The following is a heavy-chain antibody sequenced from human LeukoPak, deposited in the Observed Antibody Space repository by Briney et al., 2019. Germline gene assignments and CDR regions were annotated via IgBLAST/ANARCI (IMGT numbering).Heavy chain of an antibody. CDR2: IKQDGSEK. CDR1: GFTFSSYW. CDR3: ARDRSSGWSDY. Sequence: GGSLRLSCAASGFTFSSYWMSWVRQAPGKGLEWVANIKQDGSEKYYVDSVKGRFAISRDNAKNSLYLQMNSLRAEDTAVYYCARDRSSGWSDYWGQGTLVTVSS. J-gene: IGHJ4*02. D-gene: IGHD6-19*01. V-gene: IGHV3-7*01.